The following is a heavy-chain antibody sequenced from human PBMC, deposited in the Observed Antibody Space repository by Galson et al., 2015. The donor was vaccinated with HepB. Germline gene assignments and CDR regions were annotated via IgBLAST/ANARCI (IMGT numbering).Heavy chain of an antibody. D-gene: IGHD3-3*01. CDR2: ISSSSSYT. J-gene: IGHJ6*02. Sequence: SLRLSCAASGFTFSDYYMSWIRQAPGKGLEWVSYISSSSSYTNYADSVKGRFTISRDNAKNSLYLQMNSLRAEDTAVYHCARDRANDFWSGYDYYYYGMDVWGQGTTVTVSS. CDR1: GFTFSDYY. V-gene: IGHV3-11*06. CDR3: ARDRANDFWSGYDYYYYGMDV.